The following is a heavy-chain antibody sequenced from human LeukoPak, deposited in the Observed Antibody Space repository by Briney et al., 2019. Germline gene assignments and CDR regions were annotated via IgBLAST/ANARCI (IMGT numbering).Heavy chain of an antibody. J-gene: IGHJ4*02. D-gene: IGHD3-9*01. V-gene: IGHV4-39*01. CDR1: GGSISSGSYY. CDR3: ASTYYDILTPSYYFDF. CDR2: MHYNERT. Sequence: SETLSLTCTVTGGSISSGSYYWGWIRQPPGKGLEWIGSMHYNERTYSSPSLKSRVTISVDTSKNQFSLNLRSVTAADTAVFYCASTYYDILTPSYYFDFWGRGTLVTVSS.